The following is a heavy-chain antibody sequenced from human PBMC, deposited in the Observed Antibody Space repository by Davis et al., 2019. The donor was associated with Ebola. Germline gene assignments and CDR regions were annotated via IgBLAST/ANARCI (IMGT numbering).Heavy chain of an antibody. CDR2: IYYSGST. V-gene: IGHV4-59*01. CDR1: GGSISSYY. J-gene: IGHJ2*01. CDR3: ARDGRGYYDSSGQYWYFDL. D-gene: IGHD3-22*01. Sequence: PSETLSLTCTVSGGSISSYYWSWIRQPPGKGLEWIGYIYYSGSTNYNPSLKSRVTISVGTSKNQFSLKLSSVTAADTAVYYCARDGRGYYDSSGQYWYFDLWGRGTLVTVSS.